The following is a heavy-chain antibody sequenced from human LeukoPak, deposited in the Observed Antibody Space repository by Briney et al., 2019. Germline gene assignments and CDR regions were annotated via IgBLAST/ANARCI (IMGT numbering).Heavy chain of an antibody. CDR3: ARDMRFLEWLSRPIDY. CDR1: GYTFTSYG. D-gene: IGHD3-3*01. V-gene: IGHV1-18*01. Sequence: ASVKVSCKASGYTFTSYGISWVRQAPGQGLEWMGWISAYNGNTNYAQKLQGRVTMTTDTSTSTAYMELRSLRSDDTAVYYCARDMRFLEWLSRPIDYRGQGTLVTVSS. CDR2: ISAYNGNT. J-gene: IGHJ4*02.